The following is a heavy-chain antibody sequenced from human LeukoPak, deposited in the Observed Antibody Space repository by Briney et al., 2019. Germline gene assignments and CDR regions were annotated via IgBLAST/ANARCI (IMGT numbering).Heavy chain of an antibody. CDR3: ANSVVVY. D-gene: IGHD4-23*01. J-gene: IGHJ4*02. CDR2: ISYDGSNK. Sequence: GGSLRLSCAASGFTFSSYGMHWVRQAPGKGLDWVAVISYDGSNKYYADSVKGRFTISRDNSKNTLYLQMNSLGAEDTAVYYCANSVVVYWGQGTLVTVSS. CDR1: GFTFSSYG. V-gene: IGHV3-30*18.